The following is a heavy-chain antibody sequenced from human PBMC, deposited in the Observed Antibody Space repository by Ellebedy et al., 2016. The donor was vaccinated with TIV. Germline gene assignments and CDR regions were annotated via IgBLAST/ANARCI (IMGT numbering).Heavy chain of an antibody. J-gene: IGHJ4*01. V-gene: IGHV3-23*05. CDR3: AKVNWNDAGGY. CDR1: GLTFSDYP. Sequence: PGGSLRLSCAASGLTFSDYPMSWVRQAPGKGLEWVSALDTGARKTFYADSVRGRFTVSGDNSQSTLFLQMNRLRADDTAVYYCAKVNWNDAGGYWGQGTLVTVSS. CDR2: LDTGARKT. D-gene: IGHD1-1*01.